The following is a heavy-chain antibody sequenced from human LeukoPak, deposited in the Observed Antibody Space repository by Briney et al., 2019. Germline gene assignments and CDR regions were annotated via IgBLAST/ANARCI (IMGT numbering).Heavy chain of an antibody. CDR3: AKAGSSSAFDY. CDR1: GFTFSSYG. Sequence: GGSLRLSCAASGFTFSSYGMHWVRQAPGKGLEWVAVISYDGSNKYYADSVKGRFTISRDNSKNTLYLQMNSLRAEDTAVYHCAKAGSSSAFDYWGQGTLVTVSS. CDR2: ISYDGSNK. D-gene: IGHD6-6*01. V-gene: IGHV3-30*18. J-gene: IGHJ4*02.